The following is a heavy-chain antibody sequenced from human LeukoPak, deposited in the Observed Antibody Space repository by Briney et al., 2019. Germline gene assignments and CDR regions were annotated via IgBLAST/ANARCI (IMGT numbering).Heavy chain of an antibody. V-gene: IGHV7-4-1*02. J-gene: IGHJ5*02. D-gene: IGHD6-19*01. Sequence: ASVKVSCKASGYTFTSYDINWVRQAPGQGLEWMGWINTNTGNPTYAQGFTGRFVFSLDTSVSTAYLQISSLKAEDTAVYYCARDTTSSGWYHGDWFDPWGQGTLVTVSS. CDR2: INTNTGNP. CDR3: ARDTTSSGWYHGDWFDP. CDR1: GYTFTSYD.